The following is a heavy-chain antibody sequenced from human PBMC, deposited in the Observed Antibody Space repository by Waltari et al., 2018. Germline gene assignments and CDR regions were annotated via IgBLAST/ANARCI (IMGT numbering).Heavy chain of an antibody. V-gene: IGHV4-61*09. CDR2: IYTSGST. Sequence: QVQLRESGPGLVKPSQTLSLTCTVSGGSISSGSYYWSWIRQPAGKGLEWIGYIYTSGSTNYNPSLKSRVTISVDTSKNQFSLKLSSVTAADTAVYYCARRGYSSSWDYWGQGTLVTVSS. D-gene: IGHD6-13*01. J-gene: IGHJ4*02. CDR1: GGSISSGSYY. CDR3: ARRGYSSSWDY.